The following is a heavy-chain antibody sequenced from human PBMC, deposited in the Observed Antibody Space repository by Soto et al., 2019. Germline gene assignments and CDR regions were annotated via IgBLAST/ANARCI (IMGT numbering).Heavy chain of an antibody. J-gene: IGHJ4*02. CDR1: GGSISSNYYY. CDR2: IYYSGST. D-gene: IGHD1-26*01. Sequence: PSETLSLTCTVSGGSISSNYYYWGWIRQPPGKGLEWIGIIYYSGSTYYNPSLKSRVTISVDTSKNQFSLKLSSVTAADTAVYYCARPSGSYLYYFDYWGQGTLVTV. V-gene: IGHV4-39*01. CDR3: ARPSGSYLYYFDY.